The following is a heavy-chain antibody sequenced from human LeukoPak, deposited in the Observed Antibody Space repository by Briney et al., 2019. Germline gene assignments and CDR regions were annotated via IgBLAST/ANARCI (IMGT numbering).Heavy chain of an antibody. Sequence: PSETLSLTCTVSGGSISSYYWSWIRQPAGKGLEWIGRIYTSGSTNYNPSLKSRVTMSVDTSKNQFSLKLSSVTAADTAVYYCARDGRYYYGSGSSTHDAFDIWGQGTMVTVSP. CDR1: GGSISSYY. V-gene: IGHV4-4*07. D-gene: IGHD3-10*01. CDR2: IYTSGST. J-gene: IGHJ3*02. CDR3: ARDGRYYYGSGSSTHDAFDI.